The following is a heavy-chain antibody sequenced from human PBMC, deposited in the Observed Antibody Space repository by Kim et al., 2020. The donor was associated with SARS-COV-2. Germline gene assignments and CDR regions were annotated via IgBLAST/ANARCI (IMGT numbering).Heavy chain of an antibody. J-gene: IGHJ4*02. V-gene: IGHV4-31*03. CDR3: ARGGSGGPDY. CDR1: GGSIRSGGYY. D-gene: IGHD2-15*01. Sequence: SETLSLTCTVSGGSIRSGGYYWSWIRQHPGKGLEWIGYIYYSGSTYYNPSLKSRVTISVDTSKNQFSLKLSSVTAADTAVYYCARGGSGGPDYWGQGTLVPVSS. CDR2: IYYSGST.